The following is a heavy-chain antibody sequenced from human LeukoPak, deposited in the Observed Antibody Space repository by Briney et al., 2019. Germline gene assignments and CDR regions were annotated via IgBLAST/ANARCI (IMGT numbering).Heavy chain of an antibody. Sequence: PGGSLRLSCAASGFTVSSNYMSWVRQAPGKGLEWVSVIYSGGSTYYADSVKGRFTISRDNSKNTLYLQMNSLRAEDTAVYYCAKEGYCSGGSCYENWGQGTLVTVSS. CDR3: AKEGYCSGGSCYEN. D-gene: IGHD2-15*01. V-gene: IGHV3-53*01. CDR1: GFTVSSNY. J-gene: IGHJ4*02. CDR2: IYSGGST.